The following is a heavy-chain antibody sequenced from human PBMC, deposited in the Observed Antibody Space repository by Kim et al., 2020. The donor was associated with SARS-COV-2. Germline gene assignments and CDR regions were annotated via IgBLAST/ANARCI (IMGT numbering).Heavy chain of an antibody. CDR3: ARGSVYYGSGSYPNV. CDR2: INHSGST. J-gene: IGHJ6*02. V-gene: IGHV4-34*01. D-gene: IGHD3-10*01. Sequence: SETLSLTCAVYGGSFSGYYWSWIRQPPGKGLEWIGEINHSGSTNYNPSLKSRVTISVDTSKNQFSLKLSSVTAADTAVYYCARGSVYYGSGSYPNVWGQRTTVTVSS. CDR1: GGSFSGYY.